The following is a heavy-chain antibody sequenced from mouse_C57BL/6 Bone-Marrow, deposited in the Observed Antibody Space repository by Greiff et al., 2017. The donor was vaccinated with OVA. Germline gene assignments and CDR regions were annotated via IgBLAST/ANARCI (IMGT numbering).Heavy chain of an antibody. D-gene: IGHD2-4*01. CDR3: AREVYDYEGIDY. Sequence: QVQLKQSGAELVKPGASVKISCKASGYAFSSYWMNWVKQRPGKGLEWIGQIYPGDGDTNYNGKFKGKATLTADKSSSTAYMQLSSLTSEDSAVYFCAREVYDYEGIDYWGQGTTLTVSS. V-gene: IGHV1-80*01. J-gene: IGHJ2*01. CDR2: IYPGDGDT. CDR1: GYAFSSYW.